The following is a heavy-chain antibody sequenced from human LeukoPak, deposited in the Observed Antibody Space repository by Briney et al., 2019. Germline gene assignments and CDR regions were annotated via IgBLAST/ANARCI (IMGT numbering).Heavy chain of an antibody. CDR3: AIDWGSDYYYYMDV. J-gene: IGHJ6*03. CDR2: INPNSGGT. Sequence: ASVKVSCKAPGYTFTGYYMHWVRQAPGQGLEWMGWINPNSGGTNYAQKFQGRVTMTRDTSISTAYMELSRLRSDDTAVYYCAIDWGSDYYYYMDVWGKGTTVTVSS. CDR1: GYTFTGYY. D-gene: IGHD7-27*01. V-gene: IGHV1-2*02.